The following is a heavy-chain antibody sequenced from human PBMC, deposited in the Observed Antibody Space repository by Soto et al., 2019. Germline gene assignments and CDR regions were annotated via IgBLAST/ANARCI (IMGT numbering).Heavy chain of an antibody. J-gene: IGHJ4*02. CDR3: XAXGXIXLXQKGRDY. CDR2: ISGSGGST. CDR1: GFTFSSYA. D-gene: IGHD5-18*01. V-gene: IGHV3-23*01. Sequence: EVQLLESGGGLVQPGGSLRLSCAASGFTFSSYARRWVRQAPGKXLEWVSAISGSGGSTYYADSVKGRFTISRDNSKXXXXLXXXXXXXXXXXXXXXXAXGXIXLXQKGRDYWGQGTLVTVSS.